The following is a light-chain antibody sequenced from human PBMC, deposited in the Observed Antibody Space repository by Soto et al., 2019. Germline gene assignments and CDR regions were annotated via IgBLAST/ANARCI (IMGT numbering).Light chain of an antibody. J-gene: IGKJ1*01. CDR2: GAF. V-gene: IGKV3-20*01. CDR1: QSVAYTY. CDR3: QQYGSSGT. Sequence: EIVLTQSPGTLSLSPGERATLSCRASQSVAYTYLAWYQQKPGQAPRLLIHGAFSRATGIPDRFSGSGSGTDFTLTISRLESEDFAVYYCQQYGSSGTFGQGTKVDIK.